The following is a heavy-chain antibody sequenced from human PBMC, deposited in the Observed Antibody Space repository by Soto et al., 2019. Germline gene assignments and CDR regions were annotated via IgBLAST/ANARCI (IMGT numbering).Heavy chain of an antibody. CDR1: SGYLSGYY. CDR2: ISPSGTT. Sequence: SETLSLTCSLYSGYLSGYYWSWIRQPPGKGLEWIGEISPSGTTNYSPSLKSRVTISVDTSKNQFSLNLSSLTTADTAVYFCARGGNRYSTTSSGVGGFDYWGQGTLVTVSS. CDR3: ARGGNRYSTTSSGVGGFDY. V-gene: IGHV4-34*01. D-gene: IGHD2-2*01. J-gene: IGHJ4*02.